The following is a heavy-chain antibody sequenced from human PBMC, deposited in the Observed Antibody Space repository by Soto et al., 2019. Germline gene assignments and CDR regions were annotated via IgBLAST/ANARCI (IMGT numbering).Heavy chain of an antibody. CDR2: IYYSGST. CDR3: ARTNRYCSGGSCYSIDY. V-gene: IGHV4-31*03. CDR1: GGSISSGGYY. D-gene: IGHD2-15*01. J-gene: IGHJ4*02. Sequence: SETLSLTCTVSGGSISSGGYYWSWIRQHPGKGLEWIGYIYYSGSTYYNPSLKSRVTISVDTSKNQFSLKLSSVTAADTAVYYCARTNRYCSGGSCYSIDYWGQGTLVTVSS.